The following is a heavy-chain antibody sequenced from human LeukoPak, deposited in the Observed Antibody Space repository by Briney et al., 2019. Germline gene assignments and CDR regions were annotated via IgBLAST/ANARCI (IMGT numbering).Heavy chain of an antibody. CDR2: INHSGST. D-gene: IGHD2-2*01. CDR1: GGSFSGYY. V-gene: IGHV4-34*01. Sequence: SETLSLTCAVYGGSFSGYYWSWIRQPPGKGLEWIGEINHSGSTNYNPSLKSRVAISVDTSKNQFSLKLSSVTAADTAVYYCASYCSSTSCYDMDVWGKGTTVTVSS. J-gene: IGHJ6*03. CDR3: ASYCSSTSCYDMDV.